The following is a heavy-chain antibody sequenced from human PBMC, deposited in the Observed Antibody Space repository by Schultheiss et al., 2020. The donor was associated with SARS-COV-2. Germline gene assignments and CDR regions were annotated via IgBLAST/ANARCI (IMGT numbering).Heavy chain of an antibody. CDR3: ARDKGVSVTGAFFYYDMDV. J-gene: IGHJ6*02. Sequence: GGSLRLSCAASGFTFSSYWMTWVRQAPGKGLEWVANIKEDGSEKYYADSVKGRFTISRDNAKNLLFLQLNSLRAEDTAVYYCARDKGVSVTGAFFYYDMDVWGQGTTVTVSS. CDR1: GFTFSSYW. D-gene: IGHD4-11*01. V-gene: IGHV3-7*03. CDR2: IKEDGSEK.